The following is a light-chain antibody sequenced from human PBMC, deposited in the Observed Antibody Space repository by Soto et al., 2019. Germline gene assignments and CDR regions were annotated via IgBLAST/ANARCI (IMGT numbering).Light chain of an antibody. V-gene: IGKV3-11*01. Sequence: EIVLTQSPATLSLSPGERATLSCRASQSVGSYLAWYQQKPGQAPRLLIYDASNRATGIPARFSGSGSGTEFTLTISSLQSEDFALYYCQQYNNWPPKTFGQGTKVDIK. J-gene: IGKJ1*01. CDR1: QSVGSY. CDR2: DAS. CDR3: QQYNNWPPKT.